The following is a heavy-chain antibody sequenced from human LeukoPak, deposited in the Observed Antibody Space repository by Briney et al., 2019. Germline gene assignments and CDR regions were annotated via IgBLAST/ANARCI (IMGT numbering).Heavy chain of an antibody. CDR2: IYYSGST. J-gene: IGHJ4*02. D-gene: IGHD3-22*01. CDR1: GGSISSGDYS. Sequence: SQTLSLPCTVSGGSISSGDYSWSWIRQPPGKGLEWIGYIYYSGSTYYNPSLKSRVTISVDTSKNQFSLKLSSVTAADTAVYYCARDLGGIGDCSGYDLVYWGQGSLVTVSS. CDR3: ARDLGGIGDCSGYDLVY. V-gene: IGHV4-30-4*01.